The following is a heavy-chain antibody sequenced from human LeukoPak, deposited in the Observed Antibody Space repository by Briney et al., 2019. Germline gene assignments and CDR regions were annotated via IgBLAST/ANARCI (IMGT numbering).Heavy chain of an antibody. CDR2: IVVGSGNT. CDR1: GFTFTSSA. J-gene: IGHJ4*02. Sequence: SVEVSCKASGFTFTSSAKQWVRQARGQRLEWIGWIVVGSGNTNYAQKFQERVTITRDMSTSTAYMELSSLRSEDTAVYYCAARGDCTNGVCYTAGFDYWGQGTLVTVSS. V-gene: IGHV1-58*02. D-gene: IGHD2-8*01. CDR3: AARGDCTNGVCYTAGFDY.